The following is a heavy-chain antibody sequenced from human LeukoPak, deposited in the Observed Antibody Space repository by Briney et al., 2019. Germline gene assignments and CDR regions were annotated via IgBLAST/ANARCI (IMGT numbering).Heavy chain of an antibody. CDR2: ISGGGGST. CDR3: AKDPRGVGARGS. D-gene: IGHD1-26*01. Sequence: PGGSLRLSCAASGFTFSSYAMSWVRQARGKGLEWVPAISGGGGSTYYADSVKGRFTISRDNSRNTLYLQMHSLRLEDTAVYYCAKDPRGVGARGSWGQGTLVAVSS. J-gene: IGHJ5*02. V-gene: IGHV3-23*01. CDR1: GFTFSSYA.